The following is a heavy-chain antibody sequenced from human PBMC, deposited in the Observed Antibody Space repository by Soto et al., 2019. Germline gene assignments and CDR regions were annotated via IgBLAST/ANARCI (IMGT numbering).Heavy chain of an antibody. Sequence: QVQLQESGPGLVKPSETLSLTCAVSGDSISSYYCMWIRQPPGKGLESIGYLYYGRSANYNPSLKSRVTVSVDTSTNQCSLTLSSMAAADTAVYYCALRSMAVVPEYWGKGTLVTVSS. V-gene: IGHV4-59*01. J-gene: IGHJ4*02. D-gene: IGHD3-22*01. CDR2: LYYGRSA. CDR1: GDSISSYY. CDR3: ALRSMAVVPEY.